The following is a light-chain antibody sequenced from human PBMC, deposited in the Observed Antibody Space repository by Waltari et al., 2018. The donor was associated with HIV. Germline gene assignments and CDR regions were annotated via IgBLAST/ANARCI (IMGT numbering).Light chain of an antibody. CDR2: KDN. CDR3: QSADSAGTYRV. V-gene: IGLV3-25*03. CDR1: ELPKQY. J-gene: IGLJ1*01. Sequence: SYELTQPPSVSVSPGQTASITCPGDELPKQYGYWYQQKPGQAPVLVIYKDNERPSGIPERFSGSSSGTTVTLTISGVQAEDEADYYCQSADSAGTYRVFGAGTKVTVL.